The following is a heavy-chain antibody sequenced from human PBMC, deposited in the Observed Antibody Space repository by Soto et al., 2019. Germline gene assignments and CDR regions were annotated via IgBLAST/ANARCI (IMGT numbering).Heavy chain of an antibody. CDR3: ARDGPFNSSGWGLAFDI. CDR1: GYTFTSYG. CDR2: ISAYNGNT. V-gene: IGHV1-18*01. Sequence: ASVKVSCKASGYTFTSYGISWVQQAPGQGLEWMGWISAYNGNTNYAQKLQGRVTMTTDTSTGTAYMELRSLRSDDTAVYYCARDGPFNSSGWGLAFDIWGQGTMVTVSS. D-gene: IGHD6-19*01. J-gene: IGHJ3*02.